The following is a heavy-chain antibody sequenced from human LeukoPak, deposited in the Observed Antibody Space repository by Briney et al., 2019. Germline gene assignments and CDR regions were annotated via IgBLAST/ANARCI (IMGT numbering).Heavy chain of an antibody. CDR1: GGSMCGYS. V-gene: IGHV4-59*01. Sequence: SETLSLTCLVSGGSMCGYSWGWVRQSPGRGLEWTGHISYSGSTNYNPSLKSRVAILVDTSKNQFSLKLSSVTAADTAVYFCARYDFRDGSHDAFDIWGRGTMVTVSS. CDR3: ARYDFRDGSHDAFDI. D-gene: IGHD3-3*01. CDR2: ISYSGST. J-gene: IGHJ3*02.